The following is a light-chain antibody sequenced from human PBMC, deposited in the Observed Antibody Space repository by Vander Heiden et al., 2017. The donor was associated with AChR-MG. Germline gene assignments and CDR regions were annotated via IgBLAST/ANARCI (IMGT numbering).Light chain of an antibody. J-gene: IGKJ1*01. CDR2: DAS. CDR3: QQRSNWPWT. CDR1: QSVSSS. Sequence: EIVLTQSPDSLSLSPGERATLSCRASQSVSSSLAWYQQKPGQAPRLLIYDASNRDTGIPARFSGSGSGTDFTLTISSLEPEDFAVYYCQQRSNWPWTFGQGTKVEVK. V-gene: IGKV3-11*01.